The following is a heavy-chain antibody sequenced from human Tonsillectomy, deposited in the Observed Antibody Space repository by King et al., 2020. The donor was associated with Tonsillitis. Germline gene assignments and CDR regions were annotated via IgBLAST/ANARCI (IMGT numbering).Heavy chain of an antibody. CDR1: GFTFSSYA. CDR2: ISYDGSNK. J-gene: IGHJ4*02. CDR3: AREIRITIFGVVKKGYYFDY. Sequence: VQLVESGGGVVQPGRSLRLSCAASGFTFSSYAMHWVRQAPCKGLEGVAVISYDGSNKYYADSVKGRFTRSRDNSKNTLYLQMNSLRAEETAVYYCAREIRITIFGVVKKGYYFDYWGQGTLVTVSS. D-gene: IGHD3-3*01. V-gene: IGHV3-30-3*01.